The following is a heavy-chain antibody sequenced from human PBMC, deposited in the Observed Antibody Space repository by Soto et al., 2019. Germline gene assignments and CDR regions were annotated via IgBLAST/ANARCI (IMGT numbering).Heavy chain of an antibody. CDR1: GGSISSGGYY. D-gene: IGHD3-22*01. CDR3: ANYDSSGYYGDAFDI. CDR2: IYYSGST. Sequence: QVQLQESGPGLVKPSQTLSITCTVSGGSISSGGYYWSWIRLHPGKGLEWIGYIYYSGSTYYNPSLKSRVTTSVDTSKNQFSLKLSSVTAADTAVYYCANYDSSGYYGDAFDIWGQGTMVTVSS. V-gene: IGHV4-31*03. J-gene: IGHJ3*02.